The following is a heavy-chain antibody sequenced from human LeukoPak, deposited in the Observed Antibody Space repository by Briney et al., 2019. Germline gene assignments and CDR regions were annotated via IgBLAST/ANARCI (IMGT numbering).Heavy chain of an antibody. V-gene: IGHV3-30*02. CDR1: GFTFSSYG. CDR3: AKDTRKDILTGYYIGIDY. J-gene: IGHJ4*02. CDR2: IRYDGSNK. D-gene: IGHD3-9*01. Sequence: PGGSLRLSCAASGFTFSSYGMHWVRQAPGKGLEWVAFIRYDGSNKYYADSVKGRFTISRDNSKNTLYLQMNRLRAEDTAVYYCAKDTRKDILTGYYIGIDYWGQGTLVTVSS.